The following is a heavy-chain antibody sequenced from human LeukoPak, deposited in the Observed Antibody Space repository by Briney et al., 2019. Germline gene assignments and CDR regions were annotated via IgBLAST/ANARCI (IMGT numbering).Heavy chain of an antibody. CDR3: ARGLGRFRTYYYGSGTLRHGMDV. V-gene: IGHV4-34*01. Sequence: SETLSLTCAVYGGSFSGYYWSWIRQPPGKGLEWIGEINHSGSTNYNPSLKSRITISVDTSKNQFSLKLSSVTAADTAVYYCARGLGRFRTYYYGSGTLRHGMDVWGQGTTVTVSS. J-gene: IGHJ6*02. CDR2: INHSGST. CDR1: GGSFSGYY. D-gene: IGHD3-10*01.